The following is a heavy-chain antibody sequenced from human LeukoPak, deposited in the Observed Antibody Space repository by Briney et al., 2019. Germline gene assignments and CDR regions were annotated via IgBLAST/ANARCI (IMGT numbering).Heavy chain of an antibody. J-gene: IGHJ3*02. CDR3: ASPVRWSGYFSAFDI. CDR1: GYSFTSYW. Sequence: GESLKISCKGSGYSFTSYWIGWVRQMPGKGLGWMGIIYPGDSDTRYSPSFQGQVTISADKSISTAYLQWSSLKASDTAMYYCASPVRWSGYFSAFDIWGQGTMVTVSS. V-gene: IGHV5-51*01. D-gene: IGHD3-3*01. CDR2: IYPGDSDT.